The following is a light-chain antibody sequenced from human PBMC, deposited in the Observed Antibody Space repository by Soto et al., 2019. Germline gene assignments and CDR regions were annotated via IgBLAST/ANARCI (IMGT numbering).Light chain of an antibody. V-gene: IGKV3-20*01. CDR1: QSLSKNY. J-gene: IGKJ1*01. Sequence: EIVLTQSPGTLSLSPGERATLSCRASQSLSKNYLAWYQHKPGQAPRLLIHDASNRATGIPDRFSGSGSGTDFTITISSLEPEDSAVYYCRQCVTAPLTFGPGTKVEI. CDR3: RQCVTAPLT. CDR2: DAS.